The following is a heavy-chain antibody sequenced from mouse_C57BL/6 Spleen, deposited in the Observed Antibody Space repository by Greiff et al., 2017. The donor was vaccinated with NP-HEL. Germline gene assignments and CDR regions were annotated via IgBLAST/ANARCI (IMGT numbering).Heavy chain of an antibody. J-gene: IGHJ2*01. CDR2: IYPSDSET. CDR1: RYTFTSYW. D-gene: IGHD2-4*01. CDR3: AIYYDYDLDY. V-gene: IGHV1-61*01. Sequence: VQLQQPGAELVRPGSSVKLSCKASRYTFTSYWMDWVKQRPGQGLEWIGNIYPSDSETHYNQKFKDKATLTVDKSSSTAYMQLSSLTSEDSAVYYCAIYYDYDLDYWGQGTTLTVSS.